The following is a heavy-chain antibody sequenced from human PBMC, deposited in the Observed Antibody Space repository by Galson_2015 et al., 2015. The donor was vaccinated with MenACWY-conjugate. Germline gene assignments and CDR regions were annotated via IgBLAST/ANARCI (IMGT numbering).Heavy chain of an antibody. V-gene: IGHV1-46*01. CDR2: INPSGGST. Sequence: VKVSCKASGYTFTSYYMHWVRQAPGQGLEWMGIINPSGGSTSYAQKFQGRVTMTRDTSTSTVYMELSSLRSEDTAVYYCARDQSVLMVYADFFFDYWGQGTLVTVSS. CDR1: GYTFTSYY. CDR3: ARDQSVLMVYADFFFDY. J-gene: IGHJ4*02. D-gene: IGHD2-8*01.